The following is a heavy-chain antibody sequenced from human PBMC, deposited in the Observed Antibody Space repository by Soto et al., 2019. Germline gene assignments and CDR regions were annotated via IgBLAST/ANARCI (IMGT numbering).Heavy chain of an antibody. CDR3: AASVPHSTATGYYYYGLDV. D-gene: IGHD4-17*01. Sequence: DVQLVESGGDLVQPGGSLRRSCAASGVTLSNYSMNWVRQAPGKGLEWVSNISSNSSTKYYSDSVKGRLTISRDNDKNSLSLLIDRLRDEDTGAYYCAASVPHSTATGYYYYGLDVWGQGTTVTVSS. J-gene: IGHJ6*02. CDR2: ISSNSSTK. CDR1: GVTLSNYS. V-gene: IGHV3-48*02.